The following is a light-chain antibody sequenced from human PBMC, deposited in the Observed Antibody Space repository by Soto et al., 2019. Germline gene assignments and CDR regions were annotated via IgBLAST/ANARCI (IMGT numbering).Light chain of an antibody. CDR2: KAS. CDR1: QNIYTW. J-gene: IGKJ1*01. V-gene: IGKV1-5*03. Sequence: DIQMTQSPSTLSASVGDIVTITYRASQNIYTWLAWYQQKPGIAPKLLIHKASTLESGVPSRFSGSGFGAGFTLTISGLQPEDSATYYCQQYERYSTFGQGTKVDI. CDR3: QQYERYST.